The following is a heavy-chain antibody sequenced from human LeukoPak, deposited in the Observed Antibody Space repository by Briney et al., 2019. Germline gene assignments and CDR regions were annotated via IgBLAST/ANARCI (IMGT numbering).Heavy chain of an antibody. V-gene: IGHV4-4*09. Sequence: SETLSLTCTVSGGSISSYYWSWIRQPPGKGLEWIGYIYTSRSTNYNPSLKSRVTISVDTSKNQFSLKLSSVTAADTAVYYCAREAGYSSGWYNYYYYMDVRGKGTTATVSS. D-gene: IGHD6-19*01. CDR1: GGSISSYY. CDR3: AREAGYSSGWYNYYYYMDV. J-gene: IGHJ6*03. CDR2: IYTSRST.